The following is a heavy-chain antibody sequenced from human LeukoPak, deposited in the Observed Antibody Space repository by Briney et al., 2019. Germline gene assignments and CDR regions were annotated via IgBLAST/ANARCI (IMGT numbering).Heavy chain of an antibody. J-gene: IGHJ3*02. CDR3: ARIGYDSSGYYYFAFDI. CDR1: GYSFTSYY. Sequence: ASVKVSCKASGYSFTSYYMHWVRQAPGQGLEWMGLINPSGSSTTYAQKFQGRVTMTRNTSISTAYMELSSLRSEDTAVYYCARIGYDSSGYYYFAFDIWGQGTMVTVSS. CDR2: INPSGSST. V-gene: IGHV1-46*01. D-gene: IGHD3-22*01.